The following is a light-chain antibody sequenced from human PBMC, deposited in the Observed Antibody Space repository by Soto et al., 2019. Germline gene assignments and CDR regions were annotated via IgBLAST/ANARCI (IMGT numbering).Light chain of an antibody. CDR1: QSISTY. CDR3: QHRNNWPPGAT. CDR2: DAT. V-gene: IGKV3-11*01. Sequence: EIVLTQSPAILSLSPGERAALSCRASQSISTYLAWYQQKPGQAPRLVISDATNRATGIPARFSGSGSGTDVTLTISSLEPEDFAVYYCQHRNNWPPGATFGGGTKVEIK. J-gene: IGKJ4*01.